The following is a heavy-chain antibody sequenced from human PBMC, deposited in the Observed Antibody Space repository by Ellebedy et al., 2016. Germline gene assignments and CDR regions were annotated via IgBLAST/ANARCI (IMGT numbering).Heavy chain of an antibody. CDR3: AGRSMITFGGVIVTDWFDP. J-gene: IGHJ5*02. D-gene: IGHD3-16*02. V-gene: IGHV1-3*01. Sequence: ASVKVSCKASGYTFTSYAMHWVRQAPGQRLEWMGWINAGNGNTKYSQKFQGRVTITRDTSASTAYMELSSLRSEDTAVYYCAGRSMITFGGVIVTDWFDPWGQGTLVTVSS. CDR1: GYTFTSYA. CDR2: INAGNGNT.